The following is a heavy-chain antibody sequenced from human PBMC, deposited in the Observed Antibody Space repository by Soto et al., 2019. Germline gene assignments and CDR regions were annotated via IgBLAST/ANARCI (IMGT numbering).Heavy chain of an antibody. CDR1: GGSISSSSYY. CDR2: IYYSGST. D-gene: IGHD3-3*01. V-gene: IGHV4-39*01. Sequence: QLQLQESGPGLVKPSETLSLTCTVSGGSISSSSYYWGWIRQPPWKGLEWIGSIYYSGSTYYNPSLKSRVTTSVDTSKNQFSLKLSSVTATDTAVYYCARLVHDFWRDQMDQYYFDYWGQGTLVTVSS. J-gene: IGHJ4*02. CDR3: ARLVHDFWRDQMDQYYFDY.